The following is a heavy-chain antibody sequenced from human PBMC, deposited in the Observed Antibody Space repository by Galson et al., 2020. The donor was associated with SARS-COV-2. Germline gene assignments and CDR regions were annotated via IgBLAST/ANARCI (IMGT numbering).Heavy chain of an antibody. V-gene: IGHV3-7*01. Sequence: TGGSLRLSCAASGFTFSSYWMSWVRQAPGKGLEWVANIKQDGSEKYYVDSVKGRFTISRDNAKNSLYLQMNSLRAEDTAVYYCARDRLTMIVVDGTSWTDYWGQGTLVTVSS. D-gene: IGHD3-22*01. CDR2: IKQDGSEK. J-gene: IGHJ4*02. CDR3: ARDRLTMIVVDGTSWTDY. CDR1: GFTFSSYW.